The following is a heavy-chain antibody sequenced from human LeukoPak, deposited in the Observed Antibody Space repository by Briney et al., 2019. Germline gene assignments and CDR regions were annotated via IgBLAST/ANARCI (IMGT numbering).Heavy chain of an antibody. CDR3: ARGGSRWFLYYFDY. V-gene: IGHV3-48*03. CDR2: ISSSVSTI. D-gene: IGHD3-3*01. J-gene: IGHJ4*02. CDR1: GFTFSSYE. Sequence: GGSLRLSCAASGFTFSSYEMNWVRQAPGKGLEWISYISSSVSTIYYADSVKGRFTISRDNAKNSLFLQMNSLRAKDTAIYYCARGGSRWFLYYFDYWGQGTLVTVSS.